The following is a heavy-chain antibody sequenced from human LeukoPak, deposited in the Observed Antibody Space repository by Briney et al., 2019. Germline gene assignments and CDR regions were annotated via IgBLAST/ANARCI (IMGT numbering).Heavy chain of an antibody. CDR3: ARVSLVRGAPDYYFDY. V-gene: IGHV4-4*07. J-gene: IGHJ4*02. CDR1: GDSISNYY. CDR2: IYTSGST. Sequence: SETLSLTCTVCGDSISNYYWSWIRQPAGKGLEWIGRIYTSGSTNYNPSLKSRVTMSVDTSKNQFSLKLSSVTAADTAVYYCARVSLVRGAPDYYFDYWGQGTLVTVSS. D-gene: IGHD3-10*01.